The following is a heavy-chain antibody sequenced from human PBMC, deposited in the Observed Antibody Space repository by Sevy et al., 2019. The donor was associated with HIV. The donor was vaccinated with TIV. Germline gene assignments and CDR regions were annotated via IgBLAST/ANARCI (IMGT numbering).Heavy chain of an antibody. CDR1: GFSFSSYG. D-gene: IGHD2-21*01. V-gene: IGHV3-30*02. CDR3: VKEGGGEGGDH. CDR2: IQYDGSNK. J-gene: IGHJ4*02. Sequence: GGSLRLSCAASGFSFSSYGMHWVRQAPGKGLEWMSYIQYDGSNKDYADSVKGRFTISRDNSKNTLYLQMNSLRVEDTAVFYCVKEGGGEGGDHWGQGTLVTAPQ.